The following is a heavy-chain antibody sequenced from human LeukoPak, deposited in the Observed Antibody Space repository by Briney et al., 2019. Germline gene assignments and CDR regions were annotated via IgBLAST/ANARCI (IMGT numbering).Heavy chain of an antibody. CDR1: GYTFTGYY. CDR3: ARVVHYYGSGSYYPLAY. Sequence: ASVKVSCKASGYTFTGYYMHWARQAPGQGLEWMGWINPNSGGTNYAQKFQGRVTMTRDTSISTAYMELSRLRSDDTAVYYCARVVHYYGSGSYYPLAYWGQGTLVTVSS. V-gene: IGHV1-2*02. D-gene: IGHD3-10*01. CDR2: INPNSGGT. J-gene: IGHJ4*02.